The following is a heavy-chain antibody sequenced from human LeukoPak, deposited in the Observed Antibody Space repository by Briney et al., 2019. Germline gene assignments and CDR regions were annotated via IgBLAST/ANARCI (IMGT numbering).Heavy chain of an antibody. J-gene: IGHJ3*02. CDR3: AKTTGIVVVVAATPYAFDI. V-gene: IGHV3-23*01. D-gene: IGHD2-15*01. Sequence: GGSLRLSCAASGFTFSSYAMSWVRQAPGKGLEWVSAISGSGGSTYYADSMKGRFTISRDNSKNALYLQMNSLRAEDTAVYYCAKTTGIVVVVAATPYAFDIWGQGTMVTVSS. CDR2: ISGSGGST. CDR1: GFTFSSYA.